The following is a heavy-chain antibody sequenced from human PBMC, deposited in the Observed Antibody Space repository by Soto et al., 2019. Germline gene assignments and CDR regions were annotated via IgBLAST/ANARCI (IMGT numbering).Heavy chain of an antibody. J-gene: IGHJ6*02. V-gene: IGHV1-69*12. Sequence: QVQLVQSGAEVKKPGSSVKVSCKASGGTFSSYGISWVRQAPGQGLEWMGGIIPIFGTANYAQKFQGRVTITADDSTSTAYMELSSLRSEETAVYYCARSEGLSYYYGMDVWGQGTTVTVSS. CDR3: ARSEGLSYYYGMDV. CDR2: IIPIFGTA. CDR1: GGTFSSYG.